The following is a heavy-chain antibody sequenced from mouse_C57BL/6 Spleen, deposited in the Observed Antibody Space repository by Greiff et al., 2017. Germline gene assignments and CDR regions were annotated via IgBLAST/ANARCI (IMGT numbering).Heavy chain of an antibody. Sequence: QVQLQQPGAELVKPGASVKLSCKASGYTFTSYWMQWVKQRPGQGLEWIGEIDPSDSYTNYNQKFKGKATLTVDTSSSTAYMQLSGLTSEDSAVYCCAIYYDDPFAYWGQGTLVTVSA. J-gene: IGHJ3*01. CDR1: GYTFTSYW. D-gene: IGHD2-13*01. CDR2: IDPSDSYT. CDR3: AIYYDDPFAY. V-gene: IGHV1-50*01.